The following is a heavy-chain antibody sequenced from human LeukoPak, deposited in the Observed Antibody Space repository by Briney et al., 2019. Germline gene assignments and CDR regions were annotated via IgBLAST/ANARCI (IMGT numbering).Heavy chain of an antibody. J-gene: IGHJ4*02. CDR1: GFTFSNYD. V-gene: IGHV3-21*01. D-gene: IGHD4-17*01. Sequence: TGGSLRLSCVASGFTFSNYDMNWVRQAPGKGLEWVSFISSSSSYIYYADSVKGRFTISRDNAKNSLYLQMNSLRAEDTAVYYCARDQATVRGDYWGQGTLVTVSS. CDR3: ARDQATVRGDY. CDR2: ISSSSSYI.